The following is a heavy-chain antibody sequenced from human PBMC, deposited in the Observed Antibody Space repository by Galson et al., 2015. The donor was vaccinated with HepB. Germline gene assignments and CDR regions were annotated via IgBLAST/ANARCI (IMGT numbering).Heavy chain of an antibody. CDR1: GYTFTSYA. Sequence: SVKVSCKASGYTFTSYAMHWVRQAPGQRLEWMGWINAGNGNTKYSQKFQGRVTITRDTSASTAYMELSSLRSEDTAVYYCARVKSPSGSYPTDAFDIWGQGTMVTVSS. J-gene: IGHJ3*02. CDR2: INAGNGNT. D-gene: IGHD3-10*01. CDR3: ARVKSPSGSYPTDAFDI. V-gene: IGHV1-3*01.